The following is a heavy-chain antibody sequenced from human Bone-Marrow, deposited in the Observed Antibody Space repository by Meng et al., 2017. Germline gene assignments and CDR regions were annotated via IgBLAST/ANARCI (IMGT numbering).Heavy chain of an antibody. V-gene: IGHV1-69*06. D-gene: IGHD1-26*01. Sequence: VQLGEDGYAVKTPGAEVKVSCNASGYTCRGYAISWVRQAPGQGLEWMGGIIPIFGTANYAQKFQGRVTITADKSTSTAYMELSSLRSEDTAVYYCARDTGKVGVMGDYWGQGTLVTVSS. CDR1: GYTCRGYA. CDR2: IIPIFGTA. J-gene: IGHJ4*02. CDR3: ARDTGKVGVMGDY.